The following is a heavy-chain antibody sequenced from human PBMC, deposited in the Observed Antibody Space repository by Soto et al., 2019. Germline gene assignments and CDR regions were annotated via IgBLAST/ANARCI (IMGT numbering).Heavy chain of an antibody. CDR3: AKSTAGFQH. V-gene: IGHV3-23*01. Sequence: WRSLRLPSAVAEVNISDYGMRRVRQAPGKGLEWVSVICDSGSNKYYADSVKGRFTISRDNSKNTLYLQMNSLRAEDTAVYYCAKSTAGFQHWGQGTLVTVSS. CDR1: EVNISDYG. J-gene: IGHJ1*01. CDR2: ICDSGSNK. D-gene: IGHD6-13*01.